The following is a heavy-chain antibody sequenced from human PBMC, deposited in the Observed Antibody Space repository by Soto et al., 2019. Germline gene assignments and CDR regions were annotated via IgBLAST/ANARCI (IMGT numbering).Heavy chain of an antibody. J-gene: IGHJ4*02. Sequence: SETLSLTFAVSGVSISRHDWWTGVRQPPGKGLEWIGESHQSGNTNYNSSLESRVTISLDKSKNQFSLQLSSVTVADTAVYYCATRDTGRVYWGQGTLVTVSS. CDR3: ATRDTGRVY. CDR1: GVSISRHDW. CDR2: SHQSGNT. V-gene: IGHV4-4*02. D-gene: IGHD5-18*01.